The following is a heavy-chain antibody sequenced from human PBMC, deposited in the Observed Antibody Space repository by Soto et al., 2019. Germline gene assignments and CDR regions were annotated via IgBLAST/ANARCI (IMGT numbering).Heavy chain of an antibody. Sequence: QLQLQESGPGLVKPSETLSLTCTVSGGSISSSSYYWGWIRQPPGKGLEWIGSIYYSGSTYYNPSLKSRVTISVDTSKNQFSLKLSSVTAADTAVYYCARLVEMANWFDPWGQGTLVTVSS. D-gene: IGHD2-2*01. CDR3: ARLVEMANWFDP. V-gene: IGHV4-39*01. J-gene: IGHJ5*02. CDR2: IYYSGST. CDR1: GGSISSSSYY.